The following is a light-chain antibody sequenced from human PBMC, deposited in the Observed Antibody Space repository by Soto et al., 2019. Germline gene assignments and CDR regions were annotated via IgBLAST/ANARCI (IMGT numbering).Light chain of an antibody. CDR3: QQYGSSPRT. V-gene: IGKV3-20*01. CDR2: GAS. Sequence: EIVLTQSPGTLSLSPGERATLSCRASQSVSSIYLAWYQHKPGQAPRLLIYGASSRATVIPDRFSGSGSGTDFTLTISRLEPEDFAVYYCQQYGSSPRTFGQGTKLEIK. J-gene: IGKJ2*01. CDR1: QSVSSIY.